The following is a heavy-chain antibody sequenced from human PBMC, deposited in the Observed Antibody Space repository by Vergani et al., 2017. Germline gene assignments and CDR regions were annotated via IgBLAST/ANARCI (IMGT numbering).Heavy chain of an antibody. V-gene: IGHV4-61*09. CDR1: GESIRSGSHY. CDR3: ARSRPYCTSGSCPAI. D-gene: IGHD2-15*01. Sequence: QVQLQQWGAGVVKPSGTLSLTCAVSGESIRSGSHYWSWIRQPAGKGPEWIGHIHTGGSTALNPSFKSRVSISVDTSKSQFSLKLNSVTVADTAVYYCARSRPYCTSGSCPAIWGQGTLVTVSS. J-gene: IGHJ4*02. CDR2: IHTGGST.